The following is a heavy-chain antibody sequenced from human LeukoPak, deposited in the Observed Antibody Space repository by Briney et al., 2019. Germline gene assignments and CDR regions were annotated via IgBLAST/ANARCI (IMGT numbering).Heavy chain of an antibody. Sequence: GGSLRLSCAASGFTFSSYTMNWVRQAPGKGLEWVGHIKRKIDGGTTDYAAPVKGRFTISRDDSKNTVYLQMNSLKIEDTAVYYCTTGYGSNWYGWGQGTLVTVSS. J-gene: IGHJ4*02. D-gene: IGHD6-13*01. V-gene: IGHV3-15*01. CDR2: IKRKIDGGTT. CDR1: GFTFSSYT. CDR3: TTGYGSNWYG.